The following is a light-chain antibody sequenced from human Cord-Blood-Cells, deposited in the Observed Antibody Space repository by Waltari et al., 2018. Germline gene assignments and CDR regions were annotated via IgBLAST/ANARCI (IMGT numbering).Light chain of an antibody. CDR2: DAS. V-gene: IGKV3D-20*01. J-gene: IGKJ4*01. CDR3: QQYGSSPVT. Sequence: EIVLTQSPATLSLSQGERATVSYGASHRVSSSYLAWYQQKPGLAPRLLMSDASSRVTGIPDRFSGSGSGTDFTLTISRLEPEDFAVYYCQQYGSSPVTFGGGTK. CDR1: HRVSSSY.